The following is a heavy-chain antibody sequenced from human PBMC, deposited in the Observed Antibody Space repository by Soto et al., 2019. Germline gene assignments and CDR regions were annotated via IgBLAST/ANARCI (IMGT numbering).Heavy chain of an antibody. CDR2: IHYSGNT. V-gene: IGHV4-59*01. Sequence: QVHLQESGPGLVKPSETLSLTCTVSGGSISGYYWSWFRQPPGKGLEWIAYIHYSGNTKYNPSLKSRVSMSKDTSQNQFSLKLSSVTAADTAVYYCARTTQGGNMDVWGQGATVTVSS. J-gene: IGHJ6*02. CDR3: ARTTQGGNMDV. D-gene: IGHD1-26*01. CDR1: GGSISGYY.